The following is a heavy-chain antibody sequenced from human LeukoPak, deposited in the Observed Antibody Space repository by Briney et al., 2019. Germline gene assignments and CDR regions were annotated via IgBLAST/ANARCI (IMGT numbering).Heavy chain of an antibody. V-gene: IGHV3-33*01. CDR3: ARGEAFHSDSSRYPDY. CDR1: GFSFSTYG. J-gene: IGHJ4*02. CDR2: IWYDGNTK. Sequence: AGRSLRLSCAASGFSFSTYGMHWVRQAPGKGLEWVAVIWYDGNTKYYADSVKGRFTISRDKSKNTLYLQMNSLKPEDTAVYYCARGEAFHSDSSRYPDYWGQGTLVTVSS. D-gene: IGHD3-22*01.